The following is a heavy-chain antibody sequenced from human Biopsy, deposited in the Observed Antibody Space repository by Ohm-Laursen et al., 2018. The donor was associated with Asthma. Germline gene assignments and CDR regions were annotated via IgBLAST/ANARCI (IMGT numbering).Heavy chain of an antibody. CDR3: ARKAGSCISRTCYSLDF. J-gene: IGHJ4*02. D-gene: IGHD2-2*01. Sequence: SSVKASCKSLGGTFNTYVIGWVRQAPGQGLEWMGGNNFVFGTTTYPQKFQDRVTITADDSTSTVYMELSSLRSEDTAVYYCARKAGSCISRTCYSLDFWGQGTLVTVSS. CDR1: GGTFNTYV. V-gene: IGHV1-69*01. CDR2: NNFVFGTT.